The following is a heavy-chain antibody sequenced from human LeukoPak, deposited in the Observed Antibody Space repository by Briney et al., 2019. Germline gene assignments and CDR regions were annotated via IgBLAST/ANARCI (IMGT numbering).Heavy chain of an antibody. V-gene: IGHV3-30*02. CDR1: GLTFSRYG. D-gene: IGHD1-14*01. CDR2: IRYDGSYK. CDR3: AKDSAISSTGSTHAFDI. Sequence: PGGSLRLSCAASGLTFSRYGMHWVRQAPGKGLEWVAYIRYDGSYKHYADSVKGRFTISRDNSKNTLYLQMNSLRAEDTAVYYCAKDSAISSTGSTHAFDIWGQGTMVTVSS. J-gene: IGHJ3*02.